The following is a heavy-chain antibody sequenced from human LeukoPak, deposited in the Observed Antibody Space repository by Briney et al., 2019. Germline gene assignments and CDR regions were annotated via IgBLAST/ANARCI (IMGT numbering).Heavy chain of an antibody. D-gene: IGHD1-14*01. CDR1: GYTFTNFY. J-gene: IGHJ5*02. V-gene: IGHV1-46*01. CDR3: ARGSTAEYWFDP. CDR2: IHPSDGDT. Sequence: GASVKVSCKASGYTFTNFYMHWVRQAPGQGLEWMGLIHPSDGDTKYAQNFQGRVTMARDTSTSAVYMELSSLRSEDTAVYYCARGSTAEYWFDPWGQGTLVTVSS.